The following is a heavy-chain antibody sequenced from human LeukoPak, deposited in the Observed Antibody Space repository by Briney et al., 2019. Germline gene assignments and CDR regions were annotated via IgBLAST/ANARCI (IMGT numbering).Heavy chain of an antibody. CDR3: AELGITMIGGV. Sequence: PGGSLRLSCAASGFTFSSYEMHWVRQAPGKGLEWVSYISSSDSTIYYADSVEGRFTISRDNAKNSLYLQMNSLRAEDTAVYYCAELGITMIGGVWGKGTTVTISS. CDR1: GFTFSSYE. J-gene: IGHJ6*04. D-gene: IGHD3-10*02. V-gene: IGHV3-48*03. CDR2: ISSSDSTI.